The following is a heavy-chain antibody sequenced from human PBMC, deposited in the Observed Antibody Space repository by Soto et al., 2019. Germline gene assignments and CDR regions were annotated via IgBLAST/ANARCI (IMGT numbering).Heavy chain of an antibody. V-gene: IGHV3-21*01. CDR2: ISSSSSYI. J-gene: IGHJ3*02. Sequence: EVQLVESGGGLVKPGGSLRLSCAASGFTFSSYSMNWVRQAPGKGLEWVSSISSSSSYIYYADSVKGRFTISRDNAKNSLYLQMNSLRAEDTAVYYCARGRIKWLTDAFDIWGQGTMVTVSS. CDR1: GFTFSSYS. D-gene: IGHD2-8*01. CDR3: ARGRIKWLTDAFDI.